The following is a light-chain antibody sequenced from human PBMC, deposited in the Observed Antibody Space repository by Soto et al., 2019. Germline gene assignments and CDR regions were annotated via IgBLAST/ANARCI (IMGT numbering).Light chain of an antibody. Sequence: DIQMTQSPSTLSASVGDRVTITCRASQSISSWLAWYQQKPGKAPKLLIYKASSLESGVPSRFSGSGSGTEFTLTIRSLQPDDFATYYCQQYNSYPYTFGQGTKV. CDR3: QQYNSYPYT. CDR1: QSISSW. V-gene: IGKV1-5*03. CDR2: KAS. J-gene: IGKJ2*01.